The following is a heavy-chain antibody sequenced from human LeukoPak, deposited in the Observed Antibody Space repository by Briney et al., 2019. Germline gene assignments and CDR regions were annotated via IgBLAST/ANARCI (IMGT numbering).Heavy chain of an antibody. CDR3: AKADGPDYGDYSFDY. J-gene: IGHJ4*02. V-gene: IGHV3-23*01. Sequence: SGGSLRLSCAASGFTIRTYAMTWVRQGPGKDLEWISTISASGGSTYYADSVKGRFTISRDTPKNTLYLQMNSLRAEDTAIYYRAKADGPDYGDYSFDYWGQGTLVTVSS. D-gene: IGHD4-17*01. CDR1: GFTIRTYA. CDR2: ISASGGST.